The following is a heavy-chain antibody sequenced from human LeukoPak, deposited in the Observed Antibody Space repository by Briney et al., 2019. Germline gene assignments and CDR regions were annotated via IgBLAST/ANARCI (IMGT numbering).Heavy chain of an antibody. Sequence: GGSLRLSCAASGFTFDDYATHWVRQAPGKGLEWVSGISWNSGSIGYADSVKGRFTISGDNAKNSLYLQMNSLRAEDTALYYCAKDMSYDRTYYFDYWGQGTLVTVSS. CDR1: GFTFDDYA. V-gene: IGHV3-9*01. CDR2: ISWNSGSI. CDR3: AKDMSYDRTYYFDY. J-gene: IGHJ4*02. D-gene: IGHD3-22*01.